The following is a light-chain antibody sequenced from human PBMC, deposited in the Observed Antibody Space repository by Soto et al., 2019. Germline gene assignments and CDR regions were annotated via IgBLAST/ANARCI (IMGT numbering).Light chain of an antibody. J-gene: IGLJ1*01. Sequence: QSALTQPASVSGSPGQSITISCTGTSNDVGGHNYVSWYQQYPGKAPKVMIYEVTNRPSGVSNRFSGSKSGNTASLTISGLQAEDEADYYCSSYSSSTTLRVFGTGTKGTVL. V-gene: IGLV2-14*01. CDR1: SNDVGGHNY. CDR3: SSYSSSTTLRV. CDR2: EVT.